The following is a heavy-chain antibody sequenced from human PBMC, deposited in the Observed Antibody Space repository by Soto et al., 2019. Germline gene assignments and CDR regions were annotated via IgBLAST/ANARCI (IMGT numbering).Heavy chain of an antibody. CDR1: GASISGYH. V-gene: IGHV4-59*08. D-gene: IGHD6-19*01. Sequence: SETLSLTCTVSGASISGYHWSWIRQPPGKGLEWIGYIYYTGSTNYNPSLKSRVTMSVDTSKNQFSLKMNSVTAADTAVYYCARGFTIGWYTYYFDLWGQGPLVTVSS. J-gene: IGHJ4*02. CDR2: IYYTGST. CDR3: ARGFTIGWYTYYFDL.